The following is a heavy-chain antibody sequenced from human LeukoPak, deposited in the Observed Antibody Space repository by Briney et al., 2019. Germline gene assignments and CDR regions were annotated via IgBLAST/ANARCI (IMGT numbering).Heavy chain of an antibody. CDR1: GFTFSSYA. CDR2: ISYDGSNK. J-gene: IGHJ5*02. V-gene: IGHV3-30-3*01. CDR3: ARDWSGFLFDP. D-gene: IGHD2/OR15-2a*01. Sequence: TGGSLRLSCAASGFTFSSYAMHWVRQAPGKGLEWVAVISYDGSNKYYADSVKGRFTISRDDSKNTLYLQMNSLRAEDTAVYYCARDWSGFLFDPWGQGTLVSVSS.